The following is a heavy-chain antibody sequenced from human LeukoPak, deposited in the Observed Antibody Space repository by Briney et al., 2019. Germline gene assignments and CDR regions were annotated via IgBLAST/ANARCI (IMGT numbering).Heavy chain of an antibody. J-gene: IGHJ6*02. CDR3: ARSLPYYYYGMDV. CDR2: INPNSGGT. V-gene: IGHV1-2*04. CDR1: GYTFTGYY. Sequence: ASVKVSCKASGYTFTGYYMHWVRQAPGQGLEWMGWINPNSGGTNYAQKFQGWVTMTRDTSISTAYMELSRLRSDDMAVYYCARSLPYYYYGMDVWGQGTTVTVSS.